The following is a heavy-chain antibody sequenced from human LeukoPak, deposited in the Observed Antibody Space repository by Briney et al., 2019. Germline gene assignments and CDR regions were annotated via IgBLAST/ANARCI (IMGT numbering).Heavy chain of an antibody. V-gene: IGHV4-59*08. J-gene: IGHJ6*02. CDR3: AKHVHCSGGSCYRYGMDV. CDR2: NHNTGNT. Sequence: SETLSLTCTVSGGSISSFHWSWIRQPPGRGLVWIGCNHNTGNTNYNPSLYSRVTISVDTSKNQFSLRLSSVTAADTAVYFCAKHVHCSGGSCYRYGMDVWGQGTTVTVSS. D-gene: IGHD2-15*01. CDR1: GGSISSFH.